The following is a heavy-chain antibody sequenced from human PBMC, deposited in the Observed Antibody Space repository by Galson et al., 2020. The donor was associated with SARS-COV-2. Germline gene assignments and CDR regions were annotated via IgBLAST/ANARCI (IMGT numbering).Heavy chain of an antibody. CDR2: ISAYNGVT. Sequence: ASVKVSCKASGYAFTTYGITWVRQAPGQGLEYMGWISAYNGVTDYAQKFQGRVAMTTDTSASTAYMELMSLTSDDTAVYYCATYGQCGHTTCYRWSYMDVWGHGTTVTVSS. V-gene: IGHV1-18*04. CDR1: GYAFTTYG. CDR3: ATYGQCGHTTCYRWSYMDV. J-gene: IGHJ6*02. D-gene: IGHD2-21*01.